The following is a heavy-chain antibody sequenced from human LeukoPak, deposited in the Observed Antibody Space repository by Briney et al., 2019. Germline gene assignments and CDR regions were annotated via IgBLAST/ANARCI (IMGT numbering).Heavy chain of an antibody. J-gene: IGHJ6*02. Sequence: ASVKVSCKASGYTFSGYDIIWVRQATGQGLEWMGWMNPNSGNTGYAQKFQGRVTMTRNTSISTAYMELSSLRSEDTAVYYCARLGWYCTGPRCEMNTYYGMDVWGQGTTVTVSS. CDR3: ARLGWYCTGPRCEMNTYYGMDV. V-gene: IGHV1-8*01. CDR2: MNPNSGNT. D-gene: IGHD2-8*02. CDR1: GYTFSGYD.